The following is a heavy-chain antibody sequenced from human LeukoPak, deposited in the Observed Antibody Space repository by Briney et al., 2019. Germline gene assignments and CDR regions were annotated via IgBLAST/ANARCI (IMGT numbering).Heavy chain of an antibody. J-gene: IGHJ6*02. CDR2: ISSGSSYI. CDR1: GFTFSSYS. D-gene: IGHD1-26*01. CDR3: AKSLKSGSYPYYYYYGMDV. V-gene: IGHV3-21*04. Sequence: GGSLRLSCAASGFTFSSYSMNWVRQAPGKGLEWVSSISSGSSYIYYADSVKGRFTISRDNSKNTLYLQMNSLRGEDAAVYYCAKSLKSGSYPYYYYYGMDVWGQGTTVTVSS.